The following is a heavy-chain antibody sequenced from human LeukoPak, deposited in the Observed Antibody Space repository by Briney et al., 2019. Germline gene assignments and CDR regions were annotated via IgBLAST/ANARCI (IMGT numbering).Heavy chain of an antibody. CDR2: INQDGSVV. CDR3: ATSSGAPGNM. Sequence: GGSLRLSCAVPGVYWMSWVRQAPGKGLEWVANINQDGSVVYYVGSVKGRFTISRDNAKNSLYLQMNSLRAEDAGVYYCATSSGAPGNMWGQGTLVTVSS. J-gene: IGHJ4*02. CDR1: GVYW. V-gene: IGHV3-7*01. D-gene: IGHD2-8*02.